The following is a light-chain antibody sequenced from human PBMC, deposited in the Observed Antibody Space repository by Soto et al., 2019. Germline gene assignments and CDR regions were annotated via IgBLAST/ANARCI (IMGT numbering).Light chain of an antibody. Sequence: ATKNVSQGERTTPSCRASQSVSSNLAWYQQKPGQAPRLLIYGASTRATGIPARFSGSGSGTEFTLTISSLHSEDFAVYYCQQYNNWPTWTFGQGTKVDIK. CDR3: QQYNNWPTWT. CDR1: QSVSSN. V-gene: IGKV3-15*01. J-gene: IGKJ1*01. CDR2: GAS.